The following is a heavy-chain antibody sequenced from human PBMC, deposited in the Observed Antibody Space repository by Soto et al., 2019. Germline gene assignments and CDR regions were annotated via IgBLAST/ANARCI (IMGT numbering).Heavy chain of an antibody. J-gene: IGHJ3*02. CDR2: ISYDGSNK. D-gene: IGHD6-13*01. CDR3: AKDGAAAGTGAFDI. V-gene: IGHV3-30*18. CDR1: GFTFSSYG. Sequence: GGSLRLSCAASGFTFSSYGMHWVRQAPGKGLEWVAVISYDGSNKYYADSVKGRFTISRDNSKNTLYLQMNSLRAEDTAVYYCAKDGAAAGTGAFDIWGQGTMVTVSS.